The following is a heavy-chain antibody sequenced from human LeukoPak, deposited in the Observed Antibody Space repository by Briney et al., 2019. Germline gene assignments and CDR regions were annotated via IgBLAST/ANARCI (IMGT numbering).Heavy chain of an antibody. CDR1: GFTFSGSA. V-gene: IGHV3-73*01. CDR3: TSAGITDYYDSSGYYYEGWFDP. D-gene: IGHD3-22*01. J-gene: IGHJ5*02. CDR2: IRSTANGYAT. Sequence: GGSLRLSCAASGFTFSGSALHWVRQASGKGLEWVGRIRSTANGYATAYAASVKGRFTISRDDSKNTAYLQMNSLKTEDTAVYYCTSAGITDYYDSSGYYYEGWFDPWGQGTLVTVSS.